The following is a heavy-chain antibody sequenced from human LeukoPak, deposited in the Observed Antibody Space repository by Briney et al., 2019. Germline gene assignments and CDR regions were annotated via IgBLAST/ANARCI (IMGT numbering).Heavy chain of an antibody. CDR1: GFTFSSYA. Sequence: GGSLRLSCAASGFTFSSYAMSWVRQAPGKGLEWVSAISGSGGSTSYADSVKGRFIISRDNSKNTLYLQMGSLRAEDTAVYYCVKERDAYYDYWGQGTLVTVSS. CDR3: VKERDAYYDY. J-gene: IGHJ4*02. CDR2: ISGSGGST. D-gene: IGHD2-2*01. V-gene: IGHV3-23*01.